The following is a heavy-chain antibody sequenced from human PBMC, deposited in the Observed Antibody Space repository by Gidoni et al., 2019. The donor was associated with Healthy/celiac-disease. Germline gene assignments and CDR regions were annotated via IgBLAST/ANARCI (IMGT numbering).Heavy chain of an antibody. CDR1: GYTFTSYG. CDR2: ISAYNGDT. V-gene: IGHV1-18*04. J-gene: IGHJ4*02. CDR3: ARDSPEDRDYFDY. Sequence: QVQLVQSGAEVKKPGASVKFSCKAFGYTFTSYGISWVRQAPGQGLEWMGWISAYNGDTYYAQKLQGKVTMTTDISTSTGYMELRSLRSDDTAVYYCARDSPEDRDYFDYWGQGTLVTVSS.